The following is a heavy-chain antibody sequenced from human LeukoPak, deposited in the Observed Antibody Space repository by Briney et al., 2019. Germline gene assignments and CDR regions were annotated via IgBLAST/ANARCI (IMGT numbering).Heavy chain of an antibody. V-gene: IGHV4-59*11. Sequence: SEPLPLTCAVSGDSFSSHYRTWIRQSPGTGLDWIGYISHIGRTNYNPSLKSRVTISIDTSKDQFSLKRRSVTAADTAVYYCARDLVTVTKGFDIWGQGTMVSVSS. CDR1: GDSFSSHY. D-gene: IGHD4-17*01. CDR2: ISHIGRT. J-gene: IGHJ3*02. CDR3: ARDLVTVTKGFDI.